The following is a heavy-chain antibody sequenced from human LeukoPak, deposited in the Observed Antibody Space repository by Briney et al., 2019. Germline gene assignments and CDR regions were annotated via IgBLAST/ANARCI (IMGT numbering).Heavy chain of an antibody. CDR1: GYTFTSYG. D-gene: IGHD3-10*01. CDR3: ARVGSGSYSYYYYMDV. J-gene: IGHJ6*03. CDR2: ISAYNGNT. V-gene: IGHV1-18*01. Sequence: ASVKVSCKASGYTFTSYGISWVRQAPGQGLEWMGWISAYNGNTNYAQKLQGRVTMTTDTSTSTAYMEPRSLRSDHTAVYYCARVGSGSYSYYYYMDVWGKGTTVTVSS.